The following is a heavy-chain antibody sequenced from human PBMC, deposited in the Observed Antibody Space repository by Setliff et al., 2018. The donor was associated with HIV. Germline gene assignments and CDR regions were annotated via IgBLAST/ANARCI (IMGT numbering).Heavy chain of an antibody. Sequence: SETLSLTCTVSGGSISTYYWNWIRQPAGKGLEWIGHIHTSGSTDYSPSLKSRVTISVDTSKKQFSLKLSSVTAADTAVYYCARFAYYSDSGGYYHHWGQGALVTVSS. V-gene: IGHV4-4*07. CDR2: IHTSGST. CDR3: ARFAYYSDSGGYYHH. CDR1: GGSISTYY. J-gene: IGHJ4*02. D-gene: IGHD3-22*01.